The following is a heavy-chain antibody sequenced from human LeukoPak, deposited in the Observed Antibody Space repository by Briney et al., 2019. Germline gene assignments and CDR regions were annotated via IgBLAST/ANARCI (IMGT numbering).Heavy chain of an antibody. Sequence: PGVSLRVSCAASGFSFTKYAMDWVRQAPGKGLEWVSSVSDSGGSTYYADSVKGRFTISRDTSKNTLYLQMNSLTAEDTAVYYCAKDLTRGDILTGRGGYYFDYWGQGTLVTVSS. V-gene: IGHV3-23*01. CDR1: GFSFTKYA. CDR3: AKDLTRGDILTGRGGYYFDY. J-gene: IGHJ4*02. D-gene: IGHD3-9*01. CDR2: VSDSGGST.